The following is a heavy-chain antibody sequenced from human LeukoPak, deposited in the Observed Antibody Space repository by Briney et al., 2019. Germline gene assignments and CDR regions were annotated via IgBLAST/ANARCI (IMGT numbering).Heavy chain of an antibody. CDR1: GYSFSNYW. D-gene: IGHD3-22*01. Sequence: GESLKISCMGSGYSFSNYWIVWVRQIPGQGLEWMGSIHTGDYDRRYSPSFQGQVTISADKSIITAYLQWSSLKASDTAMYYCARSSYSSGYYYAVDYWGQGTLVTVSS. CDR3: ARSSYSSGYYYAVDY. V-gene: IGHV5-51*01. CDR2: IHTGDYDR. J-gene: IGHJ4*02.